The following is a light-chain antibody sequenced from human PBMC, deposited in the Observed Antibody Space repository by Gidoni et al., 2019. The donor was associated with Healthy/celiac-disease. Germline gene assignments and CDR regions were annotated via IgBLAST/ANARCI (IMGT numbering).Light chain of an antibody. CDR3: AAWDDSLSGPNWV. V-gene: IGLV1-47*02. CDR2: SNN. Sequence: QSVLTQPPSASGTPGQRVTISCSGSSSNIGSNYVSWYQQLPGTAPKLLIYSNNQRPSGVPDRFSGSKSGTSASLAISGLRSEDEADYYCAAWDDSLSGPNWVFGGGTKLTVL. CDR1: SSNIGSNY. J-gene: IGLJ3*02.